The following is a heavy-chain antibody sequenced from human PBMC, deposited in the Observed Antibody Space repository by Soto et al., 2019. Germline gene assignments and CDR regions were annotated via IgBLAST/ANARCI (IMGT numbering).Heavy chain of an antibody. V-gene: IGHV4-31*03. J-gene: IGHJ4*02. D-gene: IGHD6-19*01. CDR3: ARAGKASGWYGFDY. Sequence: QVQLQESGPGLVKPSQTMSLTCTVSGGSISSGGYYRSWIRQHPGQGLEWIGYIYCSGSTYYNPSLKSRVTISVDTSNNQFSLKLSSVTAADTAGYYCARAGKASGWYGFDYWGQGTLVTVSS. CDR2: IYCSGST. CDR1: GGSISSGGYY.